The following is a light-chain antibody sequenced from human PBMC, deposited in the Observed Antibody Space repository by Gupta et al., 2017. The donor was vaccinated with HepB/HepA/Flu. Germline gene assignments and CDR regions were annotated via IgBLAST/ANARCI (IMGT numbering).Light chain of an antibody. Sequence: VTITCRASQNISSYLNWYQHKPGKAPKLLIYAASSLQSGVPSRFSSSGSGTDFTLTMRSLQPEDFATYHCQRRDSTFYTFGQGTKMDIK. CDR3: QRRDSTFYT. V-gene: IGKV1-39*01. CDR1: QNISSY. CDR2: AAS. J-gene: IGKJ2*01.